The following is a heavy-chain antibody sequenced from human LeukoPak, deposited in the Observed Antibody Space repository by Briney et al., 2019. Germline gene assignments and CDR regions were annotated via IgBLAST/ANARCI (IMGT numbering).Heavy chain of an antibody. CDR3: AKVGPQDSYYYGSESRPYYFDY. CDR2: ISWNSGSI. Sequence: GGSPRLSCAASGFTFDDYAMRWVRQAPGKGLEWVSGISWNSGSIGYADSVKGRFTISRDNAKNSLYLQMNSLRAEDTALYYCAKVGPQDSYYYGSESRPYYFDYWGQGTLVTVSS. J-gene: IGHJ4*02. D-gene: IGHD3-10*01. CDR1: GFTFDDYA. V-gene: IGHV3-9*01.